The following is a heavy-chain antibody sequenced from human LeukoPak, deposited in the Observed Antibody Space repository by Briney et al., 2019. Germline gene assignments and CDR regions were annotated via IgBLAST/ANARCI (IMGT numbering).Heavy chain of an antibody. CDR3: ATSYDMGWLIGY. V-gene: IGHV3-7*03. J-gene: IGHJ4*02. CDR2: IKQDGSEK. Sequence: GSLRLSCAASGFTFGDTWMNWVRQVPGPGLEGVANIKQDGSEKFYVASVKGRFTISGDNGKSSLYLQMNSLRAEDTALYYCATSYDMGWLIGYWGQGTLVTVSS. CDR1: GFTFGDTW. D-gene: IGHD3/OR15-3a*01.